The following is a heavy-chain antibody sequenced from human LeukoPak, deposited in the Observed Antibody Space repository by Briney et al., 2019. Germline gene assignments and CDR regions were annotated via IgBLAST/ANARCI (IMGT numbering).Heavy chain of an antibody. CDR2: IYYSGST. D-gene: IGHD2-2*01. CDR1: GGSISSGDYY. V-gene: IGHV4-30-4*08. CDR3: ARDPIGVVVPAATPGFYDY. Sequence: KTSETLSLTXTVSGGSISSGDYYWSWIRQPPGKGLEWIGYIYYSGSTYYNPSLKSRITISVDTSKNQFSLKLSSVTAADTAVYYCARDPIGVVVPAATPGFYDYWGQGTLVTVSS. J-gene: IGHJ4*02.